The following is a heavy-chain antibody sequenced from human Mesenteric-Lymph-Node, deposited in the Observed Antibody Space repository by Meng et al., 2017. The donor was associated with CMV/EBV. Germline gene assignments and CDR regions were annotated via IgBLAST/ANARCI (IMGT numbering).Heavy chain of an antibody. V-gene: IGHV1-69*05. Sequence: SVKVSCKASGDTFSSYAIRWVRQAPGQGLEWMGGIIPIFGTANYAQKFQGRVTMTTDESTSTAYMELSSLRSEDTAVYYCARDPGSSGWYPSFDSWGQGTLVTVSS. CDR3: ARDPGSSGWYPSFDS. CDR1: GDTFSSYA. CDR2: IIPIFGTA. D-gene: IGHD6-19*01. J-gene: IGHJ4*02.